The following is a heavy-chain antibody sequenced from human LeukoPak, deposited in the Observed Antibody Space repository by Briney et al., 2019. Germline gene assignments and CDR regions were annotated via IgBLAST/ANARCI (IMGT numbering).Heavy chain of an antibody. CDR2: IWYDGSKK. D-gene: IGHD5-18*01. CDR3: ARDLLGYSYDAYYFDF. CDR1: GFTFSDYY. Sequence: PGGSLRLSCAASGFTFSDYYMSWIRQAPGKGLEWVAVIWYDGSKKYHADSVKGRFTISRDNSKNTLYLQMNSLRAEDTAVYYCARDLLGYSYDAYYFDFWGQGTLVTVSS. V-gene: IGHV3-33*08. J-gene: IGHJ4*02.